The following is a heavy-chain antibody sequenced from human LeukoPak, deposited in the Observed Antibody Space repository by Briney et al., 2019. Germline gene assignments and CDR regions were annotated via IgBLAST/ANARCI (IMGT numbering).Heavy chain of an antibody. V-gene: IGHV3-23*01. D-gene: IGHD3-10*01. CDR3: AKKYYYGSGTYYNVIDY. CDR1: EFTFSSYA. Sequence: GGSLRLSCTASEFTFSSYAMSWVRQAPGKGLEWVSGISGGGGSTYYADSVKGRFTISRDNSKNTLFLQMNSLRAEDTALYYCAKKYYYGSGTYYNVIDYWGQGTLVTVSS. J-gene: IGHJ4*02. CDR2: ISGGGGST.